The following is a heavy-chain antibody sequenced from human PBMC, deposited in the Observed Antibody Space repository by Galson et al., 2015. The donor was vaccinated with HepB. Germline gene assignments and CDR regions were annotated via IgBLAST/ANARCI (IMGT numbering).Heavy chain of an antibody. CDR3: ATSRKHIPDH. D-gene: IGHD2-2*02. CDR2: IGSSSSYI. J-gene: IGHJ5*02. Sequence: SLRLSCAASGFTFSSYSMNWVRQAPGKGLEWVSSIGSSSSYIYYADSVKGRFTISRDNAKNSLYLQMNSLRAEDTAVYYCATSRKHIPDHWGQGTLVTVSS. V-gene: IGHV3-21*01. CDR1: GFTFSSYS.